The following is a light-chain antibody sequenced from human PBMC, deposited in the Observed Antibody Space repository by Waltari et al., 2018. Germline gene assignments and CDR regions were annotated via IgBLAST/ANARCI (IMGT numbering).Light chain of an antibody. CDR3: QSYDTTLSAVV. Sequence: QSVLTQPPSVSGAPGQRVTISCSGTKSNIGADFDVHWYQQVPGTAPKLLLQRLSNRASGVSDRVSGFKSGASASLVITGLQAEDEAMYYCQSYDTTLSAVVFGGGTRLTV. V-gene: IGLV1-40*01. CDR1: KSNIGADFD. J-gene: IGLJ2*01. CDR2: RLS.